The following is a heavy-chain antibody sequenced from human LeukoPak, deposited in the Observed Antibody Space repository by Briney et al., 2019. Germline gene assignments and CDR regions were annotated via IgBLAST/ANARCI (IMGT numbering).Heavy chain of an antibody. D-gene: IGHD3-10*01. CDR1: GYTFTGYY. CDR3: ARGLLQWFGEPDV. Sequence: ASVKVSCKASGYTFTGYYMHWVRQAPGQGVEWMGWINPNSGGTNYAQKFQGRVTMTRNTSISTAYMELSSLRSEDTAVYYCARGLLQWFGEPDVWGQGTTVTVSS. CDR2: INPNSGGT. V-gene: IGHV1-2*02. J-gene: IGHJ6*01.